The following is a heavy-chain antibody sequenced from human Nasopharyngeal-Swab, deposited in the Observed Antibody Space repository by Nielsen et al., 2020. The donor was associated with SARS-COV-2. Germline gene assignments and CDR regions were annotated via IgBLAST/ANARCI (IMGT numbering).Heavy chain of an antibody. J-gene: IGHJ3*02. CDR3: AKVLTTAVTPDEDI. Sequence: GGSLRLSCAASGFTFDDYAMHWVRQAPGKGLEWVSLISGDGGSTNYADSVKGRFAISRDNSKNSLYLQMNSLRTEDTALYYCAKVLTTAVTPDEDIWGQGTMVTVSS. V-gene: IGHV3-43*02. D-gene: IGHD4-23*01. CDR1: GFTFDDYA. CDR2: ISGDGGST.